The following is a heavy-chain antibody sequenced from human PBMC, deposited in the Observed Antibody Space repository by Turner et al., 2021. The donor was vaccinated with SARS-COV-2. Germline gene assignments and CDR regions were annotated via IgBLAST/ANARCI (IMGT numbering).Heavy chain of an antibody. CDR2: IWDDGSNK. D-gene: IGHD3-10*01. CDR3: ARDLFQDYGSGSYRLDY. J-gene: IGHJ4*02. V-gene: IGHV3-33*01. Sequence: HVQLVSSGGGVVQAGRPLRTSCAASVLTFSSYGMHGVRQAPGKGLEWVAVIWDDGSNKYYADSVKARFTSARDNSKNTLYLQMNSLRAEDTDVYYCARDLFQDYGSGSYRLDYWGQGTLVTVSS. CDR1: VLTFSSYG.